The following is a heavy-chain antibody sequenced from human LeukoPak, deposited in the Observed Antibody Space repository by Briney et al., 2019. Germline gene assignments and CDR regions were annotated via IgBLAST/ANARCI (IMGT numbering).Heavy chain of an antibody. CDR1: GFTFSSYS. V-gene: IGHV3-21*01. CDR2: ISSSSSYI. J-gene: IGHJ3*01. CDR3: AREGYCSGGSCYG. Sequence: GGSLRLSCAASGFTFSSYSMNWVRQAPGKGLEWVSSISSSSSYIYYADSVKGRFTISRDNAKNSLYLQMNSLRAEDTAVYYCAREGYCSGGSCYGWGQGTMVTVSS. D-gene: IGHD2-15*01.